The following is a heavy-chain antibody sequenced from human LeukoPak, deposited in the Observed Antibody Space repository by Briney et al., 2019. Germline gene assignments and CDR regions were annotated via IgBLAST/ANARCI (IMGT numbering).Heavy chain of an antibody. Sequence: GGSLRLSCAASGFTFSSYSMNWVRQAPGKGLEWVSSISSSSSYIYYADSVKGRFTISRDNAKNSLYLQMNSLRAEDTAVYYCARDVIAAAEDAFDPWGQGTLVTVSS. CDR2: ISSSSSYI. CDR3: ARDVIAAAEDAFDP. CDR1: GFTFSSYS. D-gene: IGHD6-13*01. J-gene: IGHJ5*02. V-gene: IGHV3-21*01.